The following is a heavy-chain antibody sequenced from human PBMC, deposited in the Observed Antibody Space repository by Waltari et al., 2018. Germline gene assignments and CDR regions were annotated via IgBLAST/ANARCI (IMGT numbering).Heavy chain of an antibody. CDR3: ARDTPAPRITGATSVDY. Sequence: QVQLQVSGPGLVKPSETLSLTCAVSGYSISSGYYWGWIRQPPGKGLEWIGSIYHSGSTFYNPSLKSRVTISVDTSKNQFSLKLSSVTAADTAVYYCARDTPAPRITGATSVDYWGQGTLVTVSS. J-gene: IGHJ4*02. D-gene: IGHD1-20*01. CDR2: IYHSGST. V-gene: IGHV4-38-2*02. CDR1: GYSISSGYY.